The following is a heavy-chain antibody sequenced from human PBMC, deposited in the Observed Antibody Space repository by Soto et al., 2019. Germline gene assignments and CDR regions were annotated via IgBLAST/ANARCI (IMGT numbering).Heavy chain of an antibody. CDR2: IYWDDDK. D-gene: IGHD3-16*02. J-gene: IGHJ4*02. Sequence: QITLKESGPTLVKPTQTLTLTCTFSGFSLSTSGVGVGWIRQPPGKALEWLALIYWDDDKRYSPSLKSRLTITKHTSKNQVVLTMTNMDPVDTATYYCAHTHCYVWGSYRHITFDYWGQGTLVTVSS. V-gene: IGHV2-5*02. CDR3: AHTHCYVWGSYRHITFDY. CDR1: GFSLSTSGVG.